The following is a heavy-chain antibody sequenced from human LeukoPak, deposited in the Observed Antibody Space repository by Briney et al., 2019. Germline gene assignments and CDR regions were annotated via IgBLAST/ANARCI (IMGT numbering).Heavy chain of an antibody. CDR1: GYTFSSFD. D-gene: IGHD1-1*01. CDR2: IGTASDT. J-gene: IGHJ6*03. CDR3: ARGPPRGKYYYMDV. V-gene: IGHV3-13*01. Sequence: GGSLRLSCAASGYTFSSFDMHWVRQPTGQGLEWVSTIGTASDTYYPGSVEGRFTLSRDNAKNSLYLRMNSLTAGDTAVYYCARGPPRGKYYYMDVWGKGTTVTVSS.